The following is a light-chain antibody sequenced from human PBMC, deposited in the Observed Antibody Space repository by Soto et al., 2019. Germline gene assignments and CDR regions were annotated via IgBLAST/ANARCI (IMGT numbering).Light chain of an antibody. CDR2: GAS. CDR3: QQYNHWPRT. Sequence: ETVMTQSPATLSLSPGDRATLSCRASQSVSSNLAWYQQKPGQAPRLLIFGASTRATGIPARFSGGGSGTELTLTIRSLQSEDFAVYHCQQYNHWPRTFGQGTTVEIK. J-gene: IGKJ1*01. CDR1: QSVSSN. V-gene: IGKV3-15*01.